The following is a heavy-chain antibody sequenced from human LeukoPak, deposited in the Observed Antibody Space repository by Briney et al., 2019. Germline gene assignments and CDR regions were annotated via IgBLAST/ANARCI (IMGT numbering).Heavy chain of an antibody. Sequence: GGSLRLSCTASGFMFSSYGMQWVRQAPGKGLEWVAVIWYDGSNKDYADAVKGRFTISRDNSKNTVFLQMNSLRAEDTAVYYCARGSSWSYDYWGRGTLVTVSS. CDR3: ARGSSWSYDY. D-gene: IGHD6-13*01. CDR2: IWYDGSNK. CDR1: GFMFSSYG. J-gene: IGHJ4*02. V-gene: IGHV3-33*01.